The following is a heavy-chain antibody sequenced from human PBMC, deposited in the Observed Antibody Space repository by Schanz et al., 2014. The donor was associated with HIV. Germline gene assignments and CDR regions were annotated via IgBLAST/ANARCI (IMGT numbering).Heavy chain of an antibody. Sequence: QVQLVQSGAAVKKPGASVKVSCKASGYNFTSYDINWVRQATGQGLEWMGWMNPNSANTGYAQKFQGRVTMTTDTSTSTAYMDLRNLRSDDTAVYYCARDLRVVPAASDNWFDPWGQGTLVSVSS. CDR3: ARDLRVVPAASDNWFDP. CDR1: GYNFTSYD. V-gene: IGHV1-8*01. D-gene: IGHD2-2*01. CDR2: MNPNSANT. J-gene: IGHJ5*02.